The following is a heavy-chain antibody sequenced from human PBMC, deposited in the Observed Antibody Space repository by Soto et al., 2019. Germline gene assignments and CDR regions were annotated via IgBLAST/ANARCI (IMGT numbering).Heavy chain of an antibody. CDR2: IKSKTDGGTT. D-gene: IGHD3-9*01. Sequence: RGSLVLSCAASGFTFSNAWMNWVRQAPGKGLEWVGRIKSKTDGGTTDYAAPVKGRFTISRDDSKNTLDLQMNSLKTEDTAVYYCTTEQEDFDWSSDIWGQGTMVTVSS. CDR1: GFTFSNAW. V-gene: IGHV3-15*01. CDR3: TTEQEDFDWSSDI. J-gene: IGHJ3*02.